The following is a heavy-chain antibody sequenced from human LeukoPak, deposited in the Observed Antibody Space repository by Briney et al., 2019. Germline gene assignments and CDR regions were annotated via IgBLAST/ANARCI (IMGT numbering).Heavy chain of an antibody. V-gene: IGHV3-9*01. CDR3: ARSLLGATSSDY. CDR2: ISWNSGSI. J-gene: IGHJ4*02. CDR1: GFTLDDYA. D-gene: IGHD1-26*01. Sequence: GRSLRLSCAASGFTLDDYAMHWVRQAPGKGLEWVSGISWNSGSIGYADSVKGRFTISRDNAKNSLYLQMNSLRAEDTAVYYCARSLLGATSSDYWGQGTLVTVSS.